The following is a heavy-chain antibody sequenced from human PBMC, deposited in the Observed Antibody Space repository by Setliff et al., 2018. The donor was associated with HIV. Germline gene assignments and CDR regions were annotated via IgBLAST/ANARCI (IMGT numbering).Heavy chain of an antibody. CDR2: IWADEITI. CDR3: ASSGSGSYINWFGP. Sequence: PGGSLRLSCATSGFTFSPYAIHWVRQAPGMGLEWVAMIWADEITIFYADSVKGRFTISRDNDKNSVHLQMTSLRAEDTAVYYCASSGSGSYINWFGPWGRGTLVTVSS. CDR1: GFTFSPYA. J-gene: IGHJ5*02. V-gene: IGHV3-33*01. D-gene: IGHD3-10*01.